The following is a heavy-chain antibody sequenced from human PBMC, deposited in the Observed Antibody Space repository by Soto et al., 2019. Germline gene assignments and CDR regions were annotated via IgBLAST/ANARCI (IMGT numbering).Heavy chain of an antibody. Sequence: EVQLVESGGGLVKPGGSLRLSCAASGFTFSSYSMNWVRQAPGKGLEWVSSISSSSSYIYYADSVKGRFTISRDNAKNSLYLQMNTLRAEDTAVYYCARPAVPAAMTWFDPWGQGTLVTVSS. V-gene: IGHV3-21*01. CDR2: ISSSSSYI. J-gene: IGHJ5*02. D-gene: IGHD2-2*01. CDR3: ARPAVPAAMTWFDP. CDR1: GFTFSSYS.